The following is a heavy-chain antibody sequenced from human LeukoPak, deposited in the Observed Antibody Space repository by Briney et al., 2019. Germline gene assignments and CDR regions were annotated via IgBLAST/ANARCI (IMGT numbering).Heavy chain of an antibody. CDR1: GYTFTGYY. CDR2: INPGSGAT. J-gene: IGHJ4*02. D-gene: IGHD4-17*01. V-gene: IGHV1-2*02. CDR3: ARDATGDY. Sequence: ASVKVSCKASGYTFTGYYMHWVRQAPGQGLEWMGWINPGSGATNCAQRFHGRVTMTRDTSISTVYMELRSLRSDDTAVYYCARDATGDYWGQGTLVTVSS.